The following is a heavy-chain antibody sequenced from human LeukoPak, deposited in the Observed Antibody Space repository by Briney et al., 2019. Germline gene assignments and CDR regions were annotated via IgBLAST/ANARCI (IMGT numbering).Heavy chain of an antibody. Sequence: PGGSLRLSCAASGFTFDDYAMHSVRQPPGKGLEWVSGISWNGGSIGYADSVKGRFTISRDNAKNSLYLQMNSLRAEDTALYYCAKDTTPRESGDYTYYFDYWGQGTLVTVSS. CDR3: AKDTTPRESGDYTYYFDY. CDR1: GFTFDDYA. D-gene: IGHD4-17*01. J-gene: IGHJ4*02. CDR2: ISWNGGSI. V-gene: IGHV3-9*01.